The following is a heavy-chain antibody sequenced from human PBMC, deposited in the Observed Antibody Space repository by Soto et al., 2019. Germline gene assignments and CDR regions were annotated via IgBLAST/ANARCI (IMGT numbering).Heavy chain of an antibody. J-gene: IGHJ3*02. CDR1: GYTFTSYG. D-gene: IGHD5-12*01. CDR2: ISAYNGNT. CDR3: AAVATIYPDAFDI. V-gene: IGHV1-18*01. Sequence: ASVKVSCKAAGYTFTSYGISWVRQAPGQGLEWMGWISAYNGNTNYAQKLQGRVTMTTDTSTSTAYMELRSLRSDDTAVYYCAAVATIYPDAFDIWGQGTMVTVS.